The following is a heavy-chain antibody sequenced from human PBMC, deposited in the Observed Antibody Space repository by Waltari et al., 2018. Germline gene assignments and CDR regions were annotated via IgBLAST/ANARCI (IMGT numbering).Heavy chain of an antibody. V-gene: IGHV3-21*01. CDR1: GFTFSSYS. D-gene: IGHD1-1*01. Sequence: EVQLVESGGGLVKPGGSPSLSCAASGFTFSSYSMNWVRQAPGKGLDWVSSSSSSSSYIYYADSVKGRFTISRDNAKNALYLQMNSLRAEDTAVYYCASYSNWRTTPDFQHWGQGTLVTVSS. CDR2: SSSSSSYI. CDR3: ASYSNWRTTPDFQH. J-gene: IGHJ1*01.